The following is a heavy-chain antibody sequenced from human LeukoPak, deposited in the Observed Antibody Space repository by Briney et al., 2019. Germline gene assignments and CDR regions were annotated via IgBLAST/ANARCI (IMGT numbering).Heavy chain of an antibody. CDR3: ARVKCSSTSCYGGSPYYYYGMDV. Sequence: GGSLRLSCAASGFTVSSNYMSWVRQAPGKGLEWVSVIYSGGSTYYADSVKGRFTISRDNAKNSLYLQMNSLRAEDTAVYYCARVKCSSTSCYGGSPYYYYGMDVWGQGTTVTVSS. V-gene: IGHV3-53*01. D-gene: IGHD2-2*01. CDR2: IYSGGST. J-gene: IGHJ6*02. CDR1: GFTVSSNY.